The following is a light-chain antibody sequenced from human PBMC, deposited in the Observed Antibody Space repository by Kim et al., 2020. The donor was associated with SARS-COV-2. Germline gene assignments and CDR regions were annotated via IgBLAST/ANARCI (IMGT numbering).Light chain of an antibody. V-gene: IGKV3-15*01. CDR2: GAS. CDR3: QEYNSWWA. Sequence: SGSPGEGATRTCRARQSGGTDLAWYQQKPGQAPRLLIYGASTRASGIPARFSGSGSGTEFTLTNSSLQSEDSVVYYCQEYNSWWAFGQGTKVDIK. J-gene: IGKJ1*01. CDR1: QSGGTD.